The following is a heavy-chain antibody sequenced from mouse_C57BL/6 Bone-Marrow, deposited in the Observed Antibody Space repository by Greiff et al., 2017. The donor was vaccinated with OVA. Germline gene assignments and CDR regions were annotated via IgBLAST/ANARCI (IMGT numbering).Heavy chain of an antibody. Sequence: VQLQQPGAELVMPGASVKLSCKASGYTFTSYWMHWVTQRPGQGLEWIGEIDPSDSYTNYNQKFKGKSTLTVDKSSSTAYMQLSSLTSEDSAVYYCARGSYYDYDWFAYWGQGTLVTVSA. CDR3: ARGSYYDYDWFAY. V-gene: IGHV1-69*01. J-gene: IGHJ3*01. CDR1: GYTFTSYW. CDR2: IDPSDSYT. D-gene: IGHD2-4*01.